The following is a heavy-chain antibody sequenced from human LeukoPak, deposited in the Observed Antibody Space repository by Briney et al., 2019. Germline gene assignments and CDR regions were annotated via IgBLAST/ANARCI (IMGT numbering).Heavy chain of an antibody. CDR3: ARDDCTNGVCYSDWFDP. CDR1: GYTSTGYY. Sequence: ASVKVSCKASGYTSTGYYMHWVRQAPGQGLEWMGWINPNSGGTNYAQKFQGRVTMTRDTSISTAYMELSRLRSDDTAVYYCARDDCTNGVCYSDWFDPWGQGTLVTVSS. J-gene: IGHJ5*02. D-gene: IGHD2-8*01. V-gene: IGHV1-2*02. CDR2: INPNSGGT.